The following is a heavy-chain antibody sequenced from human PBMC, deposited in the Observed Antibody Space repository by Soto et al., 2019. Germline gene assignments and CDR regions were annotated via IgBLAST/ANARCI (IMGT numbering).Heavy chain of an antibody. CDR2: IKQDGSEK. CDR1: GFTFSSYW. V-gene: IGHV3-7*01. D-gene: IGHD3-10*01. J-gene: IGHJ6*03. CDR3: ARVDGSGSWNYYYYYMEV. Sequence: PGGSLRLSCAASGFTFSSYWMSWVRQAPGKGLEWVANIKQDGSEKYYVDSVKGRFTISRDNAKNSLYLQMNSLRAEDTAVYYCARVDGSGSWNYYYYYMEVWGKGTTVTVSS.